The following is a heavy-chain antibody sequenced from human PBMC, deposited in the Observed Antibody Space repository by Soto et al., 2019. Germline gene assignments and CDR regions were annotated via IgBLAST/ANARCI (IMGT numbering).Heavy chain of an antibody. V-gene: IGHV3-23*01. J-gene: IGHJ4*02. CDR1: GFTFSSYA. D-gene: IGHD2-15*01. Sequence: PGGSLRLSCAASGFTFSSYAMSWVRQAPGKGLEWVSAISGSGGSTYYADSVKGRFTISRDNSKNTLYLQMNSLRAEDTAVYYCAKSRWSLGGGGYYFDYWGQGTLVTVSS. CDR2: ISGSGGST. CDR3: AKSRWSLGGGGYYFDY.